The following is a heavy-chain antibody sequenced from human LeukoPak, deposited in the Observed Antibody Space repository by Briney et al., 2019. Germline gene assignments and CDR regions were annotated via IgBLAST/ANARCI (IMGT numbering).Heavy chain of an antibody. CDR3: AREHQPRRLDY. CDR2: ISSSSSTI. V-gene: IGHV3-48*01. CDR1: GFTFSSYS. Sequence: GGSLRLSCAASGFTFSSYSMNWVRQAPGKGLEWVSYISSSSSTIYYADSVKGRFTISRDNAKNSLYLQMNSLRAEDTAVYYCAREHQPRRLDYWGQGTLVTVSS. J-gene: IGHJ4*02. D-gene: IGHD2-2*01.